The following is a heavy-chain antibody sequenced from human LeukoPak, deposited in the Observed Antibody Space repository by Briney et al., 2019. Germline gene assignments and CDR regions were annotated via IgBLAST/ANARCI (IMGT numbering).Heavy chain of an antibody. CDR2: ISSSSSYI. Sequence: GGSLRLSCAASGFTFSSYSMNWVRQAPGEGLEWVSSISSSSSYIYYADSVKGRFTISRDNAKNSLYLQMNSLRAEDTAVYYCARDPWRAVAGTAAFDIWGQGTMVTVSS. CDR3: ARDPWRAVAGTAAFDI. J-gene: IGHJ3*02. V-gene: IGHV3-21*01. D-gene: IGHD6-19*01. CDR1: GFTFSSYS.